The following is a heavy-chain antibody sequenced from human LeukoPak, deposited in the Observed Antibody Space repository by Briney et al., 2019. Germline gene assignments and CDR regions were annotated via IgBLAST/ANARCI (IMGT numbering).Heavy chain of an antibody. Sequence: GGSLRLSCVGSGFTISDYWMTWVRQAPGKGLEWLANIKQDGSEKYYVDSVKGRFTISRDNAKNSLYLQIDSLRAEDTAVYYCTRTSVAAAGVYWGQGTLVIVSS. CDR3: TRTSVAAAGVY. CDR1: GFTISDYW. V-gene: IGHV3-7*01. D-gene: IGHD6-13*01. CDR2: IKQDGSEK. J-gene: IGHJ4*02.